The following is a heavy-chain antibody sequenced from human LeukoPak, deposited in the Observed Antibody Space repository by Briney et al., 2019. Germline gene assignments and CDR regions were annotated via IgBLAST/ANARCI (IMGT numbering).Heavy chain of an antibody. J-gene: IGHJ6*02. CDR3: AKGDMVRTPYYYYYGMDV. V-gene: IGHV3-23*01. D-gene: IGHD3-10*01. CDR1: GFTFSSYA. Sequence: GGSLRLSCAASGFTFSSYAMSWVRQAPGMGLEWVSAISGSGGSTYYADSVKGRFTISRDNSKNTLYLQMNSLRAEDTAVYYCAKGDMVRTPYYYYYGMDVWGQGTTVTVSS. CDR2: ISGSGGST.